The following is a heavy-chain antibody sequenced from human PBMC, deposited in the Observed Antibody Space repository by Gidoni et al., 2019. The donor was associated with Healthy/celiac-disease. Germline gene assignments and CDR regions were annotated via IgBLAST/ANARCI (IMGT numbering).Heavy chain of an antibody. J-gene: IGHJ6*03. Sequence: EVQLVESGGGLVQPGGSLRLSCAASGFTFSSYWMSWVRQAPGKGLEWVDNIKQDGSEKYYVDSVKGRFTISRDNAKNSRYLQMNSLRAEDTAVYYCARKSVVVGVVTQEYYYYYYMDVWGKGTTVTVSS. CDR1: GFTFSSYW. CDR2: IKQDGSEK. V-gene: IGHV3-7*04. CDR3: ARKSVVVGVVTQEYYYYYYMDV. D-gene: IGHD3-3*01.